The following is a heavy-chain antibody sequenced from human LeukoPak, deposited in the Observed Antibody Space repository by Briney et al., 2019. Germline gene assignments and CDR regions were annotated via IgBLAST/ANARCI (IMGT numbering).Heavy chain of an antibody. J-gene: IGHJ5*02. V-gene: IGHV4-4*07. CDR2: IYTSGST. Sequence: SETLSLTCTVSGGSISSYYWSWIRQPAGKGLEWIGRIYTSGSTNYNPSLKSRVTMSVDTSKNQFSLKLSCVTAADTAVYYCARDLAVAGWFDPWGQGTLVTASS. CDR1: GGSISSYY. D-gene: IGHD6-19*01. CDR3: ARDLAVAGWFDP.